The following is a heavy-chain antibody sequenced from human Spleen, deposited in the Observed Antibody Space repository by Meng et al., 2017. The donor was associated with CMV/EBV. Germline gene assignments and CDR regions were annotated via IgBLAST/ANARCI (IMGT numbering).Heavy chain of an antibody. CDR3: ATATYMTTQQGWFDT. Sequence: YGGNFNSYSFIWVRQAPGQGLEWVGGIVPLLRTPMFAQRFQGRVTITADRSSSTTYMELSSLRSEDTAVYYCATATYMTTQQGWFDTWGQGTLVTVSS. CDR1: GGNFNSYS. D-gene: IGHD4-11*01. V-gene: IGHV1-69*08. J-gene: IGHJ5*02. CDR2: IVPLLRTP.